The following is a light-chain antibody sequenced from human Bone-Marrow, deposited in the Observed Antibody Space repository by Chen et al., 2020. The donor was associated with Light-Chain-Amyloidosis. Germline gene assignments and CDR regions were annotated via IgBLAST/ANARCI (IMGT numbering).Light chain of an antibody. CDR3: RSYTSSRTL. CDR1: SSDVGGYNY. J-gene: IGLJ2*01. Sequence: QSALTQPASVSGSPGQSITISCTGTSSDVGGYNYVSWYQQHPGKAPELMIYDVSNRPSGVSNRFSGSRAGNTASLTISGLQAEDEADYYCRSYTSSRTLFGGGTNLTVL. V-gene: IGLV2-14*01. CDR2: DVS.